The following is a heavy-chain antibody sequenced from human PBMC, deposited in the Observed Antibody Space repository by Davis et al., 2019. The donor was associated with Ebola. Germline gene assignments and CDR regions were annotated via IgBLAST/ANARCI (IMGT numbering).Heavy chain of an antibody. CDR2: IYYSGST. V-gene: IGHV4-31*03. D-gene: IGHD4-11*01. CDR3: ARDSIYNNYYYFDY. CDR1: GGSISSGGYY. J-gene: IGHJ4*02. Sequence: MPSETLSLTCTVSGGSISSGGYYWSWIRQHPGKGLEWIGYIYYSGSTYYNPSLKSRVTISVDRSKNQFSLKLSSVTAADTAVYYCARDSIYNNYYYFDYWGQGTLVTVSS.